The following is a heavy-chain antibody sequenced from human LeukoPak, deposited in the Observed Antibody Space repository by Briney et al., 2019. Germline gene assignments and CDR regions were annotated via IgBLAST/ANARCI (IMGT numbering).Heavy chain of an antibody. D-gene: IGHD6-19*01. CDR1: GFTFSNYA. J-gene: IGHJ4*02. Sequence: PGGSLRLSCAASGFTFSNYAMTWVRQAPGKGLERVSGISGSGGSTYYADSVKGRFTISRDNSKNTLYLQMNSLRAEDTTVYYCAKEWAAVAGSNDYWGQGTLVTVSS. CDR3: AKEWAAVAGSNDY. V-gene: IGHV3-23*01. CDR2: ISGSGGST.